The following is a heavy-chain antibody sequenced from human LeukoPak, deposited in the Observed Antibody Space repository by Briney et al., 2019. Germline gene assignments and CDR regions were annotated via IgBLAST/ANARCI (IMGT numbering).Heavy chain of an antibody. J-gene: IGHJ6*02. CDR3: AKGGSYFTYMDYYYYGMDV. CDR1: GFTFSSYA. CDR2: ISGSGGST. D-gene: IGHD1-26*01. Sequence: GGSLRLSCAASGFTFSSYAMSWVRQAPGKGLEWVSAISGSGGSTYYADSVKGRFTISRDNSKNTLYLQMNSLRAEDTAVYYCAKGGSYFTYMDYYYYGMDVWGQGTTVTVSS. V-gene: IGHV3-23*01.